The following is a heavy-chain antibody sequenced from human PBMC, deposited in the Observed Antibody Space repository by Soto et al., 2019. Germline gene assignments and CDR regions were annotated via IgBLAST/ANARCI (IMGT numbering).Heavy chain of an antibody. CDR2: IVVGSGNT. J-gene: IGHJ4*02. CDR3: AADVTGYCSSTSCQPNYFDY. D-gene: IGHD2-2*03. Sequence: QMQLVQSGPEVKKPGTSVKVSCKASGFTFTSSAMQWVRQARGQRLEWIGWIVVGSGNTNYAQKFQERVTITRDMSTSTAYMELSSLRSEDTAVYYCAADVTGYCSSTSCQPNYFDYWGQRTLVTVSS. CDR1: GFTFTSSA. V-gene: IGHV1-58*02.